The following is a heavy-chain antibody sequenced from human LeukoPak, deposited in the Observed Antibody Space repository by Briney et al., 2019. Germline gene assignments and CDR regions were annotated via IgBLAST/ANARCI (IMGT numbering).Heavy chain of an antibody. V-gene: IGHV3-7*01. Sequence: GGSLRLSCAASGFTFSNYWMSWVRQAPGKGMEWVANIKQDGSEKYYVASFNGPFTISRDNAKNSLYLQMNSLRAEDTAVYYCARSMDVWGQGTTVTVSS. CDR1: GFTFSNYW. J-gene: IGHJ6*02. CDR3: ARSMDV. CDR2: IKQDGSEK.